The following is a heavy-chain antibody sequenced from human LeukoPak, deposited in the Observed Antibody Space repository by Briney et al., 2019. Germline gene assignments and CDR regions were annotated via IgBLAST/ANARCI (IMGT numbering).Heavy chain of an antibody. J-gene: IGHJ4*02. V-gene: IGHV1-18*01. CDR1: GYIFTNFG. D-gene: IGHD3-22*01. Sequence: ASVKVSCKASGYIFTNFGIIWVRQPPGQGLEWMGWISPHNSNTKYAQKFQGRVTMTTDTSTSTAYMDLRSLRYDDTAVYYCARSHSGSLRAPFDQWGQGTLVTVSS. CDR3: ARSHSGSLRAPFDQ. CDR2: ISPHNSNT.